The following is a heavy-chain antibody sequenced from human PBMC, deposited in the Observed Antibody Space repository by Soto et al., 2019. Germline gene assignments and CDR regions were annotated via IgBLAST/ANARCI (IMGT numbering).Heavy chain of an antibody. V-gene: IGHV4-30-4*01. CDR1: GGSISSGAYF. CDR3: ARGLVIRPYYYHGMDV. J-gene: IGHJ6*02. D-gene: IGHD3-9*01. Sequence: QVQLQESGPGLVKPSQTLSLTCTVSGGSISSGAYFWSWIRQSPGKGLEWIGYISSIGSTYYNPSPQRRVSVSRDTSKNQFSLTLSSVPTTDTAVYYCARGLVIRPYYYHGMDVWGQGTTVTVSS. CDR2: ISSIGST.